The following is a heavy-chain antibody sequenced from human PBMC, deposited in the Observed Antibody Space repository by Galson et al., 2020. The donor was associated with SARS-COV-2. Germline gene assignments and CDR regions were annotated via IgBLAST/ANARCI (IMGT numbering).Heavy chain of an antibody. CDR3: RQFALGAVPIDY. D-gene: IGHD6-19*01. V-gene: IGHV4-59*08. J-gene: IGHJ4*02. CDR1: GGSMSKYY. Sequence: SETLSLTCSVSGGSMSKYYWSWIRQSPGKGLEWIGNIYYSGGTKYNPSLKSRATISLDTSKNQFSLKLTSVTAADTAVYYCRQFALGAVPIDYWGQGTLVTVSS. CDR2: IYYSGGT.